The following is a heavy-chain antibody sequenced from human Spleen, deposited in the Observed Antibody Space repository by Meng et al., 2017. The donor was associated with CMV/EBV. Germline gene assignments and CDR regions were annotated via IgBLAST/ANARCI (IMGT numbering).Heavy chain of an antibody. J-gene: IGHJ6*02. Sequence: SCAASGFTFSSYGMHWVRQAPGKGLEWVAFIRYDGSNKYYADSVKGRFTISRDNSKNTLYLQMNSLRAEDTAVYYCAKDGLFCSSTSCYYYYYYGMDVWGQGTTVTVSS. CDR3: AKDGLFCSSTSCYYYYYYGMDV. V-gene: IGHV3-30*02. D-gene: IGHD2-2*01. CDR1: GFTFSSYG. CDR2: IRYDGSNK.